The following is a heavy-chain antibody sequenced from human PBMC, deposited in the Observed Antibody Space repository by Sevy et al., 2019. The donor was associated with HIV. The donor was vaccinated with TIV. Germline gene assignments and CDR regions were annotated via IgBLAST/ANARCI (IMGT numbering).Heavy chain of an antibody. CDR1: GFTFNSYV. V-gene: IGHV3-23*01. CDR3: ASTIDYDSSGYYFNFDY. D-gene: IGHD3-22*01. Sequence: GGSLRLSCAASGFTFNSYVMGWVRQAPGKGLEWVSGISGSGGITYYAGSVKGRFTISRDNSKNTLYLQMKSLRAEDTAAYYCASTIDYDSSGYYFNFDYWGQGILVTVSS. J-gene: IGHJ4*02. CDR2: ISGSGGIT.